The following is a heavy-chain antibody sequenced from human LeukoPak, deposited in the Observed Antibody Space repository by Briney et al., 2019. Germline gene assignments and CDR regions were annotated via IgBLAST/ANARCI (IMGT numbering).Heavy chain of an antibody. CDR2: ISSGSSYI. J-gene: IGHJ4*02. Sequence: GGSLRLSCAASGFTFSTYGINWVRQAPGKGLEWVSSISSGSSYIYYADSVKGRFTISRDNAKNALYLQMNSRRADDTAVYYCARVYGDYGRGHFDYGGQGTLVTVSS. CDR3: ARVYGDYGRGHFDY. V-gene: IGHV3-21*01. CDR1: GFTFSTYG. D-gene: IGHD4-17*01.